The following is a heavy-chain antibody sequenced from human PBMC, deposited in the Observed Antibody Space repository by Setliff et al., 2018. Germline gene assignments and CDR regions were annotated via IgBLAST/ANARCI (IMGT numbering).Heavy chain of an antibody. V-gene: IGHV7-4-1*02. CDR3: TRADHMVTTTFDY. D-gene: IGHD4-17*01. CDR1: GYTFTRYA. CDR2: INTKTGDP. J-gene: IGHJ4*01. Sequence: ASVKVSCKASGYTFTRYAMNWVRQAPGQGLEWMGWINTKTGDPTYAQGFTGRFVFSLDTSVSTAYLHISSLKAEDTAVYFCTRADHMVTTTFDYWGQGTLVTVSS.